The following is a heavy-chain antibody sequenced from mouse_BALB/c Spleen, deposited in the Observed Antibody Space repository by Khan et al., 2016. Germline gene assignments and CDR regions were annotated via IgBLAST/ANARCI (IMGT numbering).Heavy chain of an antibody. CDR3: ASYGYDAYFDV. CDR2: INPYNGAT. Sequence: VQLQQPGPELVKPGTSVKISCKASGYSFTDYFMNWVMQSHGKSLEWIGRINPYNGATFFNQKFKGKATLTVDRSSSTAHMELRSLASEDSAVYYCASYGYDAYFDVWGAGTTVTVSS. J-gene: IGHJ1*01. D-gene: IGHD2-14*01. CDR1: GYSFTDYF. V-gene: IGHV1-20*02.